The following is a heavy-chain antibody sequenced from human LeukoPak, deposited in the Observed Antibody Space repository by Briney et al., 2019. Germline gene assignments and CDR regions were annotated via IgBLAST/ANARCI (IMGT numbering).Heavy chain of an antibody. J-gene: IGHJ5*02. D-gene: IGHD3-3*01. CDR3: ASADARSRSWFDP. CDR2: IYTSGNT. Sequence: SQTLSLTCTVSGGSISSGSYFWSWIRQPAGKGLEWIGRIYTSGNTNYNPSLKSRVTMSVDTSKNQFSLKLSSVTAADTAVYYCASADARSRSWFDPWGQGTLVTVSS. CDR1: GGSISSGSYF. V-gene: IGHV4-61*02.